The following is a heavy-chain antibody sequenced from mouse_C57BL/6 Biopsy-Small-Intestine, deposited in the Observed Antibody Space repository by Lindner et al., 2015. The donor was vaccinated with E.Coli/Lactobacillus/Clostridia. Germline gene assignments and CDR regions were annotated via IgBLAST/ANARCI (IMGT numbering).Heavy chain of an antibody. D-gene: IGHD4-1*01. V-gene: IGHV1-42*01. CDR2: INPSTGGT. CDR3: ARSGANWDVGAFAY. J-gene: IGHJ3*01. CDR1: GYSFTGYY. Sequence: VQLQESGPELVKPGASVKISCKASGYSFTGYYMHWVKQSPEKSLEWIGEINPSTGGTTYNQKFKAKATLTVDKSSSTAYMQLKSLTSEDSAVYYCARSGANWDVGAFAYWGQGTLVTVSA.